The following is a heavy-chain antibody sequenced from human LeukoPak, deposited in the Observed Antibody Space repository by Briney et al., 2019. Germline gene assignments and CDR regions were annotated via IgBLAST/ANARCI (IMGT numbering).Heavy chain of an antibody. CDR3: AGLDTIRVRYAGY. J-gene: IGHJ4*02. CDR1: GFTFSNYC. D-gene: IGHD2-8*01. V-gene: IGHV3-7*01. Sequence: GGSLRLSCAASGFTFSNYCMSWVRQAPGKGLEWVANIRKDGNDEYYVDSVKGRFTISRDNAKNSLYLQMNSLRAEDTAEYYCAGLDTIRVRYAGYWGQGTLVIVSS. CDR2: IRKDGNDE.